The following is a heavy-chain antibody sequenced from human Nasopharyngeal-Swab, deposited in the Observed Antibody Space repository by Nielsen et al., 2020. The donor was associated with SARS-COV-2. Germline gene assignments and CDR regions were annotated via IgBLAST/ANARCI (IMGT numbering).Heavy chain of an antibody. CDR2: ISYDGSNK. CDR3: ARVLDIVVVPAALARTPPDY. V-gene: IGHV3-30*03. D-gene: IGHD2-2*03. Sequence: GSLRLSCAASGFTFSSYGMHWVRQAPGKGLEWVAVISYDGSNKYYADSVKGRFTISRDNSKNTLYLQMNSLRAEDTAVYYCARVLDIVVVPAALARTPPDYWGQGTLVTVSS. J-gene: IGHJ4*02. CDR1: GFTFSSYG.